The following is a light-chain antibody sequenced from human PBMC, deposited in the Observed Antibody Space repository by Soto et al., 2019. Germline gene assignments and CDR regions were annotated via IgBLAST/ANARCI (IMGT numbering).Light chain of an antibody. J-gene: IGLJ1*01. CDR3: GSWDSSLSAYV. Sequence: QSVLTQPPSASATPGQRITISCSGGSSNIGSNYVYWYRQLPGTAPKLLIYTNNQRPSGVPDRFSGSKSGTSATLGITGFQTGDEADYYCGSWDSSLSAYVFGTGTKVTVL. CDR1: SSNIGSNY. V-gene: IGLV1-47*01. CDR2: TNN.